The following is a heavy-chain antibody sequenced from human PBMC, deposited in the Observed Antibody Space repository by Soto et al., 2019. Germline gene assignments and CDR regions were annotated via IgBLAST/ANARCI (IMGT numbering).Heavy chain of an antibody. J-gene: IGHJ4*02. D-gene: IGHD4-17*01. CDR1: GYTFTSYA. V-gene: IGHV1-3*01. CDR2: INAGNGNT. CDR3: ARSIFPYGDYEIAFDY. Sequence: GASVKVSCKASGYTFTSYAMHWVRQAPGQRLEWMGWINAGNGNTKYSQKFQGRVTITRDTSASTAYMELSSLRSEDTAVYYCARSIFPYGDYEIAFDYWGQGTLVTVSS.